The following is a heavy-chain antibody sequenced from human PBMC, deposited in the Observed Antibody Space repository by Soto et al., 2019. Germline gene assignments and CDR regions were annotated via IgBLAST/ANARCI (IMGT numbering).Heavy chain of an antibody. Sequence: GSLSRSFATSGFFFSDNWMTLFRQAPGKGLEWVANIKGDGSETFYVDSVRGRFTISRDNAKNSLYLQMNSLRAEDTAVYYCARVGGSWYSDLRGRGTLVTLSS. J-gene: IGHJ2*01. CDR3: ARVGGSWYSDL. CDR1: GFFFSDNW. CDR2: IKGDGSET. V-gene: IGHV3-7*01.